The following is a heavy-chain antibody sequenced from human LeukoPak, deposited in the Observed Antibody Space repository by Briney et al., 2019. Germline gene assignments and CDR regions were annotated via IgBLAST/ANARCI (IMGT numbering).Heavy chain of an antibody. D-gene: IGHD6-19*01. CDR2: IYYSGST. V-gene: IGHV4-39*07. CDR1: GGSISSSSYY. CDR3: ARVSKQWGDLYFDY. J-gene: IGHJ4*02. Sequence: PSETLSLTCTVSGGSISSSSYYWGWIRQPPGKGLEWIGSIYYSGSTYYNTSLKSRVTISVDTSKNQFSLKLSSVTAADTAVYYCARVSKQWGDLYFDYWGQGTLVTVSS.